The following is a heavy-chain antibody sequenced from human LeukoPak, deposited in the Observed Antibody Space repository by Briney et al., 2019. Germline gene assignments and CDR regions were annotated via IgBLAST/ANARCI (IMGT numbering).Heavy chain of an antibody. Sequence: ASVKVSCKASGYTFTYYYIHWMRQAPGQGLEWMGWINPDSGDTSYAQKFQGRVTMTRDTSISTVYVELSRLRSDDTAVYYCTRSDSYTWFDPWGQGTLVTVSS. J-gene: IGHJ5*02. CDR3: TRSDSYTWFDP. V-gene: IGHV1-2*02. D-gene: IGHD2-15*01. CDR2: INPDSGDT. CDR1: GYTFTYYY.